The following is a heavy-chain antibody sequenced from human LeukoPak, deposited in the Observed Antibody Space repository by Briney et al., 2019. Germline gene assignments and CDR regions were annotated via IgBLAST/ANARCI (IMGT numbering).Heavy chain of an antibody. V-gene: IGHV4-39*07. D-gene: IGHD5-12*01. CDR3: AREVFESSGYGFHYYFDY. Sequence: SETLSLTCTVSGGSINSSSYYWGWIRQPPGKGLEWIGSIYYSGSTYDNPSLKSRVTISVDTSKNQFSLKLSSVTAADTAVYYCAREVFESSGYGFHYYFDYWGQGTLVTVSS. J-gene: IGHJ4*02. CDR2: IYYSGST. CDR1: GGSINSSSYY.